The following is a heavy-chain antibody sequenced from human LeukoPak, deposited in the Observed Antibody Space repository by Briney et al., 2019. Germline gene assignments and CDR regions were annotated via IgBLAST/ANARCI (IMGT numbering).Heavy chain of an antibody. CDR1: GFTFDDYA. Sequence: GGSLRLSCAASGFTFDDYAMHWVRQAPGKGLEWVSGISWNRVGIGYAVSVKGRFTISRDNAKNSLYLQMNSLRAEDTALYYCARSCRSGYYSGFDYGGQGTLVTVSS. J-gene: IGHJ4*02. CDR3: ARSCRSGYYSGFDY. CDR2: ISWNRVGI. V-gene: IGHV3-9*01. D-gene: IGHD3-3*01.